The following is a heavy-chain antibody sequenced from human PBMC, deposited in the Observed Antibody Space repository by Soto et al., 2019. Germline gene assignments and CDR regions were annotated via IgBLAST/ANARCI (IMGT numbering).Heavy chain of an antibody. V-gene: IGHV1-18*01. Sequence: ASVKVSCKASGYTFTSYGISWVRQAPGQGLEWMGWISAYNGNTNYAQKLQGRVTMTTDTSTSTAYMELRSLRSDDTAVYYCARDREDYDFRSGYFYYYYYGMDVWGQGTTVTVSS. CDR3: ARDREDYDFRSGYFYYYYYGMDV. CDR2: ISAYNGNT. J-gene: IGHJ6*02. CDR1: GYTFTSYG. D-gene: IGHD3-3*01.